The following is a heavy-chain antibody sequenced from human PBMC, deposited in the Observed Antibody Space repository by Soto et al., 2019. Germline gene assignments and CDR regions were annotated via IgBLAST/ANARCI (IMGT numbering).Heavy chain of an antibody. CDR1: GFTFSSYD. D-gene: IGHD6-13*01. J-gene: IGHJ3*02. Sequence: GGSLRLSCAASGFTFSSYDMHWVRQATGKGLEWVSAIGTAGDTYYPGSVKGRFTISRENAKNSLYLQMNSLRAGDTAVYYCARAQEDSSSWYGDAFDIWGQGTMVTVSS. V-gene: IGHV3-13*01. CDR2: IGTAGDT. CDR3: ARAQEDSSSWYGDAFDI.